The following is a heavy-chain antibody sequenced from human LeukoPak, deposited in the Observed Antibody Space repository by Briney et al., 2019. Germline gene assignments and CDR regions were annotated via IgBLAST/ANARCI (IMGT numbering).Heavy chain of an antibody. J-gene: IGHJ4*02. V-gene: IGHV1-8*01. CDR1: RYTFASYD. CDR2: MNPNTGRT. Sequence: ASVKVSCKASRYTFASYDINWVREAAGQGLEWMGWMNPNTGRTDSAQKFQGRITMTRDTSINTAYMELTNLRSEDTAIYYCARLSQTPDYYTLGGYYYLGYWGQGTPVTVSS. D-gene: IGHD3-10*01. CDR3: ARLSQTPDYYTLGGYYYLGY.